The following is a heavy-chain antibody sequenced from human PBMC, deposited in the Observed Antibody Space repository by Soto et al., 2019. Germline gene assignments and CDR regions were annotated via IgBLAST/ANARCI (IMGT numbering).Heavy chain of an antibody. CDR2: MYYSGST. D-gene: IGHD7-27*01. J-gene: IGHJ3*02. CDR3: TSATGEANDAFDI. V-gene: IGHV4-59*01. Sequence: QVQLQESGPGLVKPSETLSLTCTVSGGSISSYYRSWIRQPPGKGLEWIGNMYYSGSTNYNPSLKSRVNMSVDTSKNQFSLKVSSVTAADTAMYYCTSATGEANDAFDIWGQGTMVTVSS. CDR1: GGSISSYY.